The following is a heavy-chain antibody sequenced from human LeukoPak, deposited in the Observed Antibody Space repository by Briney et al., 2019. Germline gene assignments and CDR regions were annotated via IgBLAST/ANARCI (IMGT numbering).Heavy chain of an antibody. V-gene: IGHV3-7*01. CDR3: VRDVSSGWAFDY. D-gene: IGHD6-19*01. J-gene: IGHJ4*01. CDR2: VNQDGTQK. Sequence: GGSLRLSGSASGFTFNKYWMSWIRQLPGQGLEWVANVNQDGTQKYYVDSVKGRFTNSRDNARNLLYLQMNSLRAEDTAVYYCVRDVSSGWAFDYWGHGTLVTVSS. CDR1: GFTFNKYW.